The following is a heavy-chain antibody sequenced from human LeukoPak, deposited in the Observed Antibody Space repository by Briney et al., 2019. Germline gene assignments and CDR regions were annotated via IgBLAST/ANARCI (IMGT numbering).Heavy chain of an antibody. J-gene: IGHJ6*02. Sequence: GGSLRLSCVASGFTFSRHDMNWVRQAPGKGLEWVAVISYDGSNKYYADSVKGRFTISRDNAKNSLYLQMNSLRAEDTAVYYCARRIRNYDILTGYWGHYYYGMDVWGQGTTVTVSS. D-gene: IGHD3-9*01. CDR2: ISYDGSNK. CDR3: ARRIRNYDILTGYWGHYYYGMDV. V-gene: IGHV3-30*03. CDR1: GFTFSRHD.